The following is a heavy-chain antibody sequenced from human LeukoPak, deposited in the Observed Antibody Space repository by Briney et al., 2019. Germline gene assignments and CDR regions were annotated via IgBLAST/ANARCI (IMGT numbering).Heavy chain of an antibody. Sequence: ASVKVSCKASGYIFTGYYVHWVRQAPGQGLEWLGWVNPNSGATNYAQKFQGRVTMTRDTSINTAYMDLSSLRSEDTAIYYCAREGRGVPGAIAAVKGFDYWGQGTLVTVSS. CDR1: GYIFTGYY. J-gene: IGHJ4*02. D-gene: IGHD6-13*01. CDR3: AREGRGVPGAIAAVKGFDY. V-gene: IGHV1-2*02. CDR2: VNPNSGAT.